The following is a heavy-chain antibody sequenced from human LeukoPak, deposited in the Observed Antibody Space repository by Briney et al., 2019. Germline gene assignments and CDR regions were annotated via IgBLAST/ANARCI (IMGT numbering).Heavy chain of an antibody. J-gene: IGHJ4*02. CDR2: IKHDGSEK. CDR3: ARDPIFGVVMYYFDY. Sequence: GGSLRPSCAASGFTFSSYSMNWVRQAPGKGLAWVANIKHDGSEKYYLDSVKGRFTISRDNAKNSLYLQMNSLRAEDTAVYYCARDPIFGVVMYYFDYWGQGTLVTVSS. CDR1: GFTFSSYS. V-gene: IGHV3-7*01. D-gene: IGHD3-3*01.